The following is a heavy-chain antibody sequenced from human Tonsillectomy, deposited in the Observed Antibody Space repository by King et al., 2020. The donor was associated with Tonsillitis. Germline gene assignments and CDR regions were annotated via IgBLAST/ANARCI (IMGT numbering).Heavy chain of an antibody. Sequence: QLQESGPGLVKPSETLSLTCTVSGGSISSGHYYWAWIRQAPGKGLEWIGSISSRGGSYNNPSLKSRLTMSVDTSKSQFSLRLNSVTAADAAVYHCARRPHPGDALGVWGQGTMVAVSS. D-gene: IGHD3-10*01. CDR2: ISSRGGS. V-gene: IGHV4-39*07. J-gene: IGHJ3*01. CDR1: GGSISSGHYY. CDR3: ARRPHPGDALGV.